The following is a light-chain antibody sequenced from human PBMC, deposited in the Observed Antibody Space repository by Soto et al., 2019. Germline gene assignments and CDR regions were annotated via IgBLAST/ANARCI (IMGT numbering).Light chain of an antibody. V-gene: IGKV3-20*01. CDR3: QQYGSSPPLT. CDR2: GAS. Sequence: EIVLAQSPGTLSLSPGERATLSCRASQSVTNSFLAWYQQKPGQAPRLLIFGASSRATGIPDRFSGSGSGTDFTLTISRLEPEDFVVYYCQQYGSSPPLTFGGGTKVDIK. J-gene: IGKJ4*01. CDR1: QSVTNSF.